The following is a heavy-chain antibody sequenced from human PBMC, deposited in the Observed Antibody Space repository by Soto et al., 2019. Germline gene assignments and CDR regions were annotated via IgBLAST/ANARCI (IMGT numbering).Heavy chain of an antibody. J-gene: IGHJ6*02. V-gene: IGHV3-30*04. D-gene: IGHD2-2*01. Sequence: QVQLVESGGGVVQPGRSLRLSCAASGFTFSSYPMHWVRQAPGKGLEWVAVISYDERNKYYADSVRGRFTISRDHFKNTLYLQLSSLRAEDTAVYYCARDLIVGAVLPAAIDSNYYYYYGLDVWGQGTTVTVSS. CDR3: ARDLIVGAVLPAAIDSNYYYYYGLDV. CDR2: ISYDERNK. CDR1: GFTFSSYP.